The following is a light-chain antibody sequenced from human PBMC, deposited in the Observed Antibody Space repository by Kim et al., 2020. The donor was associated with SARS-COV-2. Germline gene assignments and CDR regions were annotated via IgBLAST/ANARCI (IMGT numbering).Light chain of an antibody. CDR2: GNS. Sequence: RVTISCTGSSSNIGAGYDVHWYQQLPGTAPKLLIYGNSSRPSGVPDRFSGSESGTSASLAITGLQAEDEADYYCQSYDSSLSGSVVFGGGTQLTVL. CDR1: SSNIGAGYD. CDR3: QSYDSSLSGSVV. J-gene: IGLJ2*01. V-gene: IGLV1-40*01.